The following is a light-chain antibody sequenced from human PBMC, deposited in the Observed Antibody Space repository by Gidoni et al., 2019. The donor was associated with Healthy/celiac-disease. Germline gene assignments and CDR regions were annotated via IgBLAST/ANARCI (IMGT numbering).Light chain of an antibody. CDR2: AAS. V-gene: IGKV1-39*01. CDR3: QQSYSTLGWT. Sequence: TQSPSSLSASVGDRVTITCRASQSISSYLNWYQQKPGKAPKLLIYAASSLQSGVPSRFSGSGSGTDFTLTISSLQPEDFATYYCQQSYSTLGWTFGQGTKVEIK. CDR1: QSISSY. J-gene: IGKJ1*01.